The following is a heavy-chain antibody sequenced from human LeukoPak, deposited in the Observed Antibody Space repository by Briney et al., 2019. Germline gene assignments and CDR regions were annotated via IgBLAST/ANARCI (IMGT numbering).Heavy chain of an antibody. D-gene: IGHD1-26*01. V-gene: IGHV4-4*07. CDR3: ARWVGGTGLAWFDP. J-gene: IGHJ5*02. CDR1: GGSIGPYY. Sequence: PSETLSLTCLLSGGSIGPYYWSWIRQAAGKGPEWIGRIYTTGTADYNPSLKGRVFLSVDTSMNQFSLKVTSVTAADTAVYYCARWVGGTGLAWFDPWGQGTLVTVSS. CDR2: IYTTGTA.